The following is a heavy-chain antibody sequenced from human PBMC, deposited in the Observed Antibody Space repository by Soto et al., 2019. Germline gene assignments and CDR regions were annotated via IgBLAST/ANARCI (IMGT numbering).Heavy chain of an antibody. CDR3: ARHLGGNHYYYGMDV. Sequence: QVQLVQSGAEVKKPGSSVKVSCKASGGTFSSYAISWVRQAPGQGLEWMGGIIPIFGTADYAQRFQGRVTITADESTSTLYMELSSLRSEDTAVYYCARHLGGNHYYYGMDVWRQGTTVTVSS. V-gene: IGHV1-69*12. D-gene: IGHD3-16*01. J-gene: IGHJ6*02. CDR2: IIPIFGTA. CDR1: GGTFSSYA.